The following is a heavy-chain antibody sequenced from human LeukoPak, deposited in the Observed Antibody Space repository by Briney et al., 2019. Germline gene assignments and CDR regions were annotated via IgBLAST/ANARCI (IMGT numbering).Heavy chain of an antibody. CDR2: VYNSGST. Sequence: SETLSLTCTVSGGSISSANYYWGWIRQPPGKGLEWIGSVYNSGSTYYNPSLKSRVTISVDKSKNQFSLKLSSVTAADTAVYYCAREEGEYYFDYWGQGTLVTVSS. V-gene: IGHV4-39*07. CDR1: GGSISSANYY. CDR3: AREEGEYYFDY. D-gene: IGHD1-26*01. J-gene: IGHJ4*02.